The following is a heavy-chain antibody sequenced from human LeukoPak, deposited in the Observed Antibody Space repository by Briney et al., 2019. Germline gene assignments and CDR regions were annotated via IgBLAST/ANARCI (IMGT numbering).Heavy chain of an antibody. Sequence: ASVKVSCKASGYTFTVYYMHWVRQAPGQGLEWMGWINPNSGGTNYAQKFQGRVTMTRDTSISTVYMELSSLRSEDTAVYYCATGGHVRVYDSSAYYGHYWGQGTLVTVSS. V-gene: IGHV1-2*02. D-gene: IGHD3-22*01. CDR2: INPNSGGT. CDR3: ATGGHVRVYDSSAYYGHY. CDR1: GYTFTVYY. J-gene: IGHJ4*02.